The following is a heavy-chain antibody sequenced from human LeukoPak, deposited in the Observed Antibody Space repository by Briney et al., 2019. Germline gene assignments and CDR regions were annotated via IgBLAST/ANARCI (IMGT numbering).Heavy chain of an antibody. CDR3: VKSEGDGDGILYGMDV. J-gene: IGHJ6*02. V-gene: IGHV3-7*01. D-gene: IGHD2-8*01. CDR2: IKEDGTEK. CDR1: GFTFSSYA. Sequence: GGSLRLSCAASGFTFSSYAMHWVRQAPGKGLEWVANIKEDGTEKNLVDSVKGRFTISRDNTKNLLFLEMNNLRGDDTAIYYCVKSEGDGDGILYGMDVWGRGTTVTVSS.